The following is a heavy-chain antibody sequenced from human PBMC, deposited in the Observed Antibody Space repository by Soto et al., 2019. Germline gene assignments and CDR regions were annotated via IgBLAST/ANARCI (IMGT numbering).Heavy chain of an antibody. Sequence: GASVKVSCKVSGYTFSDLSIHWLRQAPGKGLEWMGGFDPEEGDKVYAQRFQGRVTMTEDTSADTAFMELSSLRSDDTAIYYCAIFGEVVDWFDPWGQGTLVTVSS. D-gene: IGHD3-3*01. CDR2: FDPEEGDK. J-gene: IGHJ5*02. CDR3: AIFGEVVDWFDP. V-gene: IGHV1-24*01. CDR1: GYTFSDLS.